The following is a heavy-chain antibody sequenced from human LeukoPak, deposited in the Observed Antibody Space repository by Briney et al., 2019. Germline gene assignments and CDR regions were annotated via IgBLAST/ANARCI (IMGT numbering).Heavy chain of an antibody. Sequence: SETLSLTCTVSGVSISSYYWSWLRQPAGKGLEWIGRIYTSGSTNYNPSLKSRVTMSVDTSKNQFSLKLSSVTAADTAMYYCAREHSGYDSYYYYYMDVWGKGTTVTVSS. D-gene: IGHD5-12*01. CDR2: IYTSGST. V-gene: IGHV4-4*07. CDR3: AREHSGYDSYYYYYMDV. J-gene: IGHJ6*03. CDR1: GVSISSYY.